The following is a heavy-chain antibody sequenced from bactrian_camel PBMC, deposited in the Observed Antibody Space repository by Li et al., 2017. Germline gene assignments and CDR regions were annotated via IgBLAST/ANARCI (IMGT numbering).Heavy chain of an antibody. CDR1: GLTYSSYC. Sequence: QLVESGGGSVQAGGSLRLSCAASGLTYSSYCMGWFRQAPGMEREGVAGVSSTGSTYYADSVKGRFTISEDNAKNMMYLQMNSLKPEDTAIYYCAANGRTICLVTGNWTGPFDYWGQGTQVTVS. V-gene: IGHV3S55*01. CDR3: AANGRTICLVTGNWTGPFDY. D-gene: IGHD7*01. J-gene: IGHJ4*01. CDR2: VSSTGST.